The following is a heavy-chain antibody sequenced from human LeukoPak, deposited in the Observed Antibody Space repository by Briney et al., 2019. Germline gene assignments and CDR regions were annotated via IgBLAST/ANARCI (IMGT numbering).Heavy chain of an antibody. CDR1: GFKFSSNW. Sequence: GGSLRLSCAASGFKFSSNWMSWVRQAPGKGLEWVANIKQDGSEKYYVDSVKGRFTISRDNAKNSLYPQMNSLRAEDTAVYYCAREGPSVTPYYWGQGTLVTVSS. J-gene: IGHJ4*02. V-gene: IGHV3-7*01. CDR2: IKQDGSEK. D-gene: IGHD4-17*01. CDR3: AREGPSVTPYY.